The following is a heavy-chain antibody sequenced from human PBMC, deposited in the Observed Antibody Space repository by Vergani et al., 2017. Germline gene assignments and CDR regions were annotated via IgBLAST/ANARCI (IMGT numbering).Heavy chain of an antibody. CDR3: ARAVVVPAVRGWFDP. D-gene: IGHD2-2*01. J-gene: IGHJ5*02. Sequence: QVQLQESGPGLVKPSETLSLTCTVSGYSISSGYYWGWIRQPPGKGLEWIGSIYHSGSTYYNPSLKSRVTISVDTSKNQFSLKLSSVTAADTAVYYCARAVVVPAVRGWFDPWGQGTLVTVSS. CDR2: IYHSGST. CDR1: GYSISSGYY. V-gene: IGHV4-38-2*02.